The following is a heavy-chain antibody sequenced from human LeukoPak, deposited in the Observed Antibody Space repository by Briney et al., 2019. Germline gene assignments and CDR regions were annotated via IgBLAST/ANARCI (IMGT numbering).Heavy chain of an antibody. J-gene: IGHJ4*02. D-gene: IGHD3-10*01. CDR1: GFTFSSYA. CDR3: ANLWFGELWGYFDY. CDR2: ISGSGGST. Sequence: GGSLRLSCAASGFTFSSYAMSWVRQAPGKGLEWVSAISGSGGSTYYADSVKGRFTISRDNSKNTLYLQMNSLRAEDTAVYYCANLWFGELWGYFDYWGQGTLVTVSS. V-gene: IGHV3-23*01.